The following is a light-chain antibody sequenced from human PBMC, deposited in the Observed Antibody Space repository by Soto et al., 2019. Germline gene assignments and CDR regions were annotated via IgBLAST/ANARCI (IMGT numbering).Light chain of an antibody. CDR2: GAS. J-gene: IGKJ1*01. CDR1: QSVSSSY. Sequence: ELVLTQSPGTLSLSPGERATLSCRASQSVSSSYLAWYQQKPGQAPRLLIYGASSRATAIPDRFSGSGSGTDFTLTISRLEPEDFAVYYCQQYGSSPWTFGHGTKVEIK. CDR3: QQYGSSPWT. V-gene: IGKV3-20*01.